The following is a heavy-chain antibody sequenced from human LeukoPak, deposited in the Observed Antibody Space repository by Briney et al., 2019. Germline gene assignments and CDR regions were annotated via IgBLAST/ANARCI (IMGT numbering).Heavy chain of an antibody. CDR3: ARGVATIYFDY. Sequence: GGSLRLSCAASGFTVGSNYMSWVRQAPGKGLEWVSVIYSGGSTYYADSVKGRFTISRDNSKNTLYLQMNSLRAEDTAVYYCARGVATIYFDYWGQGTLVTVSS. CDR1: GFTVGSNY. V-gene: IGHV3-53*01. D-gene: IGHD5-12*01. CDR2: IYSGGST. J-gene: IGHJ4*02.